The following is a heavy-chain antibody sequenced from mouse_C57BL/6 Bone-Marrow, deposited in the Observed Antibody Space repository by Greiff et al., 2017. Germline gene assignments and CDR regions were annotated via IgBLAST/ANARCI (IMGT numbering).Heavy chain of an antibody. CDR3: ARYYGSSYGGYFDY. D-gene: IGHD1-1*01. Sequence: EVKLVESGGGLVQPGGSLKLSCAASGFTFSDYGMAWVRQAPRKGPEWVAFISNLAYSIYYADTVTGRFTISRENAKNTLYLEMSSLRSEDTAMYYCARYYGSSYGGYFDYWGQGTTLTVSS. J-gene: IGHJ2*01. V-gene: IGHV5-15*01. CDR2: ISNLAYSI. CDR1: GFTFSDYG.